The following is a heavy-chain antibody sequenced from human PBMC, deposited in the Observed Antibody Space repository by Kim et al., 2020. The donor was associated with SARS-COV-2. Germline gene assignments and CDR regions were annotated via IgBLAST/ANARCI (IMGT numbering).Heavy chain of an antibody. Sequence: SETLSLTCAVYGGSFSGYYWSWIRQPPGKGLEWIGEINHSGSTNYNPSLKSRVTISVDTSKNQFSLKLSSVTAADTAVYYCARGRRKQQLWWFDPWGQGT. CDR3: ARGRRKQQLWWFDP. CDR1: GGSFSGYY. CDR2: INHSGST. J-gene: IGHJ5*02. V-gene: IGHV4-34*01. D-gene: IGHD6-13*01.